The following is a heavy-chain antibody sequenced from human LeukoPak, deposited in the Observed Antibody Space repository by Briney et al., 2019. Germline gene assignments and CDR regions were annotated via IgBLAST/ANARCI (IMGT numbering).Heavy chain of an antibody. J-gene: IGHJ4*02. V-gene: IGHV3-53*01. CDR3: ARGLYAAAFDS. Sequence: GGSLRLSCAASGFTVSGNYMSWVRQAPGKGLEWVSIIYTGGTTYYADSAKGRFTISRDNSKNTLYLQMNSLRAEDTAVYYCARGLYAAAFDSWGQGTLVTVSS. CDR1: GFTVSGNY. CDR2: IYTGGTT. D-gene: IGHD2-2*01.